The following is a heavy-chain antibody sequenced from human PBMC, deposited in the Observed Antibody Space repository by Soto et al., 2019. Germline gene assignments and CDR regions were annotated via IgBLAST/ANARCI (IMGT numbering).Heavy chain of an antibody. J-gene: IGHJ4*02. V-gene: IGHV3-66*01. CDR1: GFTVSSNY. CDR2: IYSGGST. D-gene: IGHD6-19*01. Sequence: EVQLVESGGGLVQPGGSLRLSCAASGFTVSSNYMSWVRQAPGKGLEWVSIIYSGGSTYYADSVKGRFTVSRDNSKNTLYLQMTSLRAEDTAVFYCARNGYSSGCYLDYWGQGTLVTVSS. CDR3: ARNGYSSGCYLDY.